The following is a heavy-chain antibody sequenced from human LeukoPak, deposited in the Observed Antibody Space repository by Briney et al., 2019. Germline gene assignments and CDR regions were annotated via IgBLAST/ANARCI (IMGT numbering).Heavy chain of an antibody. D-gene: IGHD6-19*01. CDR3: AREFEAVAAVDY. Sequence: GGSLRLSCAASGFTFSSYAMSWVRQAPGKGLEWVSSISSGSGYIYYADSVKGRFTISRDNAKNSLYLQMNSLRAEDTAVYYCAREFEAVAAVDYWGQGTLVTVSS. V-gene: IGHV3-21*01. J-gene: IGHJ4*02. CDR1: GFTFSSYA. CDR2: ISSGSGYI.